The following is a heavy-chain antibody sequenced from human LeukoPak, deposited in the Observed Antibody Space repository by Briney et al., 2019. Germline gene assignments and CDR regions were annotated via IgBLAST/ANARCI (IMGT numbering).Heavy chain of an antibody. D-gene: IGHD2-2*01. V-gene: IGHV1-69*13. CDR3: ARVRAGGVVVPAAPFDY. J-gene: IGHJ4*02. CDR1: GGTFSSYA. CDR2: IIPIFGTA. Sequence: ASMKVSCKASGGTFSSYAISWVRQAPGQGLEWMGGIIPIFGTANYAQKFQGRVTITADESTSTAYMELSSLRSEDTAVYYCARVRAGGVVVPAAPFDYWGQGTLVTVSS.